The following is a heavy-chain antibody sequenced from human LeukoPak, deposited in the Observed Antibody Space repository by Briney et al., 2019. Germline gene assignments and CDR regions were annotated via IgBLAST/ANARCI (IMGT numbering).Heavy chain of an antibody. CDR1: GFTFSSYW. D-gene: IGHD3-10*01. CDR2: INSDGSST. J-gene: IGHJ4*02. Sequence: GGSLRLSCAASGFTFSSYWMHWVRQAPGKGLVWVSRINSDGSSTSYADSVKGRFTISRDNAKNTLYLQMNSLRAEDTAVCYCARVGTPYYYGSVFDYWGQGTLVTVSS. CDR3: ARVGTPYYYGSVFDY. V-gene: IGHV3-74*01.